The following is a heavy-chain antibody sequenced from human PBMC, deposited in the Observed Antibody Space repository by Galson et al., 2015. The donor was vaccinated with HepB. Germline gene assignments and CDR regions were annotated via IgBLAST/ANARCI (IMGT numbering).Heavy chain of an antibody. CDR3: ARAYSQLPRYYYYYGMDV. V-gene: IGHV5-51*01. J-gene: IGHJ6*02. D-gene: IGHD2-2*01. Sequence: QSGAEVKKPGESLKISCKGSGYSFTSYWIGWVRQMPGKGLEWMGIIYPGDSDTRYSPSFQGQVTISADKSISTAYLQWSSLKASDTAMYYCARAYSQLPRYYYYYGMDVWGQGTTVTVSS. CDR2: IYPGDSDT. CDR1: GYSFTSYW.